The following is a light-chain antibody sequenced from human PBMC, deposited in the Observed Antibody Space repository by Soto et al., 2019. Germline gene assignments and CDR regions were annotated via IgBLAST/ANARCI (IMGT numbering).Light chain of an antibody. Sequence: DIQMTQSPSTLSASVGDRVTITCRASQNIKNWLAWHQQTPGKAPNLLIYDASRLQSGVPSRFRGSGSGTEFTLTISSLQPDDFATYYCQEYYSYSPWTFGQGTQVDI. CDR1: QNIKNW. V-gene: IGKV1-5*01. CDR2: DAS. CDR3: QEYYSYSPWT. J-gene: IGKJ1*01.